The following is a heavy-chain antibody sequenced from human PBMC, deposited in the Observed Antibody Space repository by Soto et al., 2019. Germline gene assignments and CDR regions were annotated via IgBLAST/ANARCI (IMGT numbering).Heavy chain of an antibody. Sequence: QVQLVQSGAEVKKPGASVKVSCKASGYTFTSYDINWVRQATGQGLEWMGWMNPNNGNTGYAQKFQGRVTMTRDTSTSIAYMELSSLRSDDTAVYYCARGLTVERYRSYWYFDLWGRGTLVTVSS. V-gene: IGHV1-8*01. D-gene: IGHD7-27*01. CDR3: ARGLTVERYRSYWYFDL. CDR2: MNPNNGNT. CDR1: GYTFTSYD. J-gene: IGHJ2*01.